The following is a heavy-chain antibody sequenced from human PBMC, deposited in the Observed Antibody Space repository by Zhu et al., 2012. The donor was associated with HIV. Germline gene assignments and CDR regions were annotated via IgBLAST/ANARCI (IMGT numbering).Heavy chain of an antibody. D-gene: IGHD6-13*01. Sequence: EVQLLESGGGLVQPGGSLRLSCAASGFTFSSYAMSWVRQAPGKGLEWVSAISGSGGSTYYADSVKGRFTISRDNSKNTLYLQMNSLRAEDTAVYYCAKDRGSSWYSVGASALDYWGQGTLVTVSS. CDR1: GFTFSSYA. V-gene: IGHV3-23*01. CDR2: ISGSGGST. J-gene: IGHJ4*02. CDR3: AKDRGSSWYSVGASALDY.